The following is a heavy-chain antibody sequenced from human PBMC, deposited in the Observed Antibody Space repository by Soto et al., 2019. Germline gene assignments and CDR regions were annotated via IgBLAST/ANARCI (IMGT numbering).Heavy chain of an antibody. CDR2: ISYDGSNK. CDR3: AKGRGSGWAWYFDN. V-gene: IGHV3-30*18. Sequence: GGSLRLSCAASGFTFSSYGMHWVRQAPGKGLEWVAVISYDGSNKYYADSVKGRFTISRDNSKNTLYLQMNSLRAEDTAVYYCAKGRGSGWAWYFDNWGQGTPVTVSS. D-gene: IGHD6-19*01. J-gene: IGHJ4*02. CDR1: GFTFSSYG.